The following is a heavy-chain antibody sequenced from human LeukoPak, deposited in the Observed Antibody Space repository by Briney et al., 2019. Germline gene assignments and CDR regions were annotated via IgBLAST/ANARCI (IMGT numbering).Heavy chain of an antibody. Sequence: ETLSLTCTVSGGSISSYYWSWIRQPPGKGLEWIGYIYYSGSTNYNPSLKSRVTISVDTSKNQFSLKLSSVTAADTAVYYCARGLMMAVAGRGEFHYWGQGTLVTVSS. CDR2: IYYSGST. D-gene: IGHD6-13*01. V-gene: IGHV4-59*01. CDR1: GGSISSYY. J-gene: IGHJ4*02. CDR3: ARGLMMAVAGRGEFHY.